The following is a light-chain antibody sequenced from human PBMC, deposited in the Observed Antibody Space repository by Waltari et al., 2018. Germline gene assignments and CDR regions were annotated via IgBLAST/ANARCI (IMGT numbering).Light chain of an antibody. CDR1: QSISIY. V-gene: IGKV1-39*01. CDR3: QQRYSTPPWT. J-gene: IGKJ1*01. CDR2: AAS. Sequence: DIQVTQYPSSLSASVGDRVTITCRASQSISIYLNWYQQKPGKAPKLLISAASSLQGGVPSRFSGSGSGTDFTLTISSLQPEDFASYYCQQRYSTPPWTFGQGTKVEIK.